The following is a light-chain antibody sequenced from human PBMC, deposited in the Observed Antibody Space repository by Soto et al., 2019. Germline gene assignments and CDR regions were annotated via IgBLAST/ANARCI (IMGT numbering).Light chain of an antibody. CDR3: QQYCSSPLT. CDR2: GAS. J-gene: IGKJ4*01. V-gene: IGKV3-20*01. Sequence: IVLTQSPGPLSLSPGERATLSCRASQSVSSSYLAWYQQKPGQAPRLLIYGASSRATGIPDRFSGSGSGTDFTLTLSRLEPEDFAVYYCQQYCSSPLTFGGGTKVEIK. CDR1: QSVSSSY.